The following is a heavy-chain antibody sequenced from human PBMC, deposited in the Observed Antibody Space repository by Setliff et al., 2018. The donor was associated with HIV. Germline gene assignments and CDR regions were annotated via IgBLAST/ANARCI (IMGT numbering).Heavy chain of an antibody. V-gene: IGHV4-31*11. Sequence: SETLSLTCAVSGVSITSATYYWSWIRHSPGKGLEWIGYIDYSGSAFYNPSLKSRITISRDTSKNQFSLKMNSVTAADTAVYYCAREGKTALVTKYFDYWGHGKLVTVS. D-gene: IGHD5-18*01. CDR1: GVSITSATYY. CDR3: AREGKTALVTKYFDY. CDR2: IDYSGSA. J-gene: IGHJ4*01.